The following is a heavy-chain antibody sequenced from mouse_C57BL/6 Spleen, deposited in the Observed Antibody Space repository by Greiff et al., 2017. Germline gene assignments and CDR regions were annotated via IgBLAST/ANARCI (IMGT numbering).Heavy chain of an antibody. J-gene: IGHJ2*01. Sequence: EVQRVESGPGLVKPSQSLSLTCSVTGYSITSGYYWNWIRQFPGNKLEWMGYISYDGSNNYNPSLKNRISITRDTSKNQFFLKLNSVTTEDTATYYCARFITTVVADYWGQGTTLTVSS. CDR1: GYSITSGYY. CDR3: ARFITTVVADY. D-gene: IGHD1-1*01. V-gene: IGHV3-6*01. CDR2: ISYDGSN.